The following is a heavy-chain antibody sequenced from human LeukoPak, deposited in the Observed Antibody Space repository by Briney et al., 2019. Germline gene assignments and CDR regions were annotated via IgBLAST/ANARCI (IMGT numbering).Heavy chain of an antibody. J-gene: IGHJ1*01. Sequence: TSETLSLTCGVYDGSLINYYCHWIRQAPGKGLEWIGEISHGGITKHNPSLKSRVTMSQDTSKRQFSLKMNSMTAADTGVYYCGIFMDVVPGSMSWGLGTVTTVSS. D-gene: IGHD2-2*01. CDR1: DGSLINYY. CDR2: ISHGGIT. CDR3: GIFMDVVPGSMS. V-gene: IGHV4-34*01.